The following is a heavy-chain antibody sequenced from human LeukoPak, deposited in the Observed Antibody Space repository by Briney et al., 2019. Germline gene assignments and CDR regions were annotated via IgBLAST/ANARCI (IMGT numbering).Heavy chain of an antibody. CDR2: ISGSGGST. J-gene: IGHJ4*02. Sequence: PGGSLRLSCAASGFTFSSYAMRWVRQAPGKGLEWVSAISGSGGSTYYAASVKGRFTISRDNSKNTLYLQMNSLRAEDTAVYYCAKDGYYDFWSGQNAFDYWGQGTLVTVSS. D-gene: IGHD3-3*01. CDR1: GFTFSSYA. V-gene: IGHV3-23*01. CDR3: AKDGYYDFWSGQNAFDY.